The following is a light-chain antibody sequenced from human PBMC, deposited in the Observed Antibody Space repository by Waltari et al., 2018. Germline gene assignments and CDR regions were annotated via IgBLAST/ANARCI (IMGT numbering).Light chain of an antibody. CDR2: DAS. Sequence: EIVLTQSPGTLSLSPGESATLSCRASQSVDTYLAWYQKKPGQAPRLLISDASTRATGIPARFSGSGSGTDFTLTISSLEPEDFAVYYCQQRSSWFTFGGGTKVEV. J-gene: IGKJ4*01. CDR3: QQRSSWFT. CDR1: QSVDTY. V-gene: IGKV3-11*01.